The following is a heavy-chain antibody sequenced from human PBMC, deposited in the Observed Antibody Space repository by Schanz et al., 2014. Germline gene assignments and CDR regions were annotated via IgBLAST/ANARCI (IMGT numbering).Heavy chain of an antibody. CDR1: GFPFSDYF. Sequence: QVQLVDSGGGLVKPGGSLRLSCTASGFPFSDYFMAWIRQPPGRGLEWVSYISDSGTYTNYADSVKGRFTISRDNAKSSLYLQMNSLRVEDTAVYYCAASSGWHPSTDYWGQGTLVTVSS. CDR3: AASSGWHPSTDY. D-gene: IGHD6-19*01. CDR2: ISDSGTYT. V-gene: IGHV3-11*05. J-gene: IGHJ4*02.